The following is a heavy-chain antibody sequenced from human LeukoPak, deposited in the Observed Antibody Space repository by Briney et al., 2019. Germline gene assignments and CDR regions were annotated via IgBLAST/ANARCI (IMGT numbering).Heavy chain of an antibody. D-gene: IGHD5-12*01. J-gene: IGHJ4*02. CDR1: GGSFRGYY. Sequence: SKTLSLTCAVYGGSFRGYYWSWFRKPPGKGLEWMGEINQSGSTNYNPSLKSRVTLSVDTSKNQFSLKLSSVTVADTAVYYCAREQRGYSGYDSYYWGQGTLVTVSS. V-gene: IGHV4-34*01. CDR3: AREQRGYSGYDSYY. CDR2: INQSGST.